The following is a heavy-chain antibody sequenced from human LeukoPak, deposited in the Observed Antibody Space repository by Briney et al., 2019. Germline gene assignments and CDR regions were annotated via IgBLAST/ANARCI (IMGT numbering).Heavy chain of an antibody. CDR1: GYTFTSYG. J-gene: IGHJ6*02. D-gene: IGHD2-15*01. V-gene: IGHV1-8*02. CDR3: ARVAGCSGGSCYSIMLFYYYYYGMDV. Sequence: GASVKVSCKASGYTFTSYGINWVRQATGQGLEWMGWMNPNSGNTGYAQKFQGRVTMTRNTSISTAYMELSSLRSEDTAVYYCARVAGCSGGSCYSIMLFYYYYYGMDVWGQGTTVTVSS. CDR2: MNPNSGNT.